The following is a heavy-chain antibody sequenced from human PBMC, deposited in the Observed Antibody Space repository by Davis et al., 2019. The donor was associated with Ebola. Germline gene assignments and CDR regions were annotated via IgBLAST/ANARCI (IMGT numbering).Heavy chain of an antibody. CDR1: GFTFSSYS. D-gene: IGHD2-8*01. V-gene: IGHV3-21*04. J-gene: IGHJ6*02. Sequence: PGGSLRLSCAASGFTFSSYSMNWVRQAPGKGLEWVSSISSSSSYIYYADSVKGRFTISRDNAKNSLYLQMNSLRAEDTAVYYCARDDDIVLMVLGSYGMDVWGQGTTVTVSS. CDR2: ISSSSSYI. CDR3: ARDDDIVLMVLGSYGMDV.